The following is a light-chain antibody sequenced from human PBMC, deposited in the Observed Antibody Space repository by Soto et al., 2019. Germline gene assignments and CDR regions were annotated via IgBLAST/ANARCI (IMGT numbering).Light chain of an antibody. V-gene: IGKV3-15*01. CDR2: GAS. CDR1: QSVSSY. Sequence: EIVLTQSPGTLSLSPGERPTLSCRASQSVSSYLAWYQQKPGQAPRLLMYGASIRATSFPARFSGSGSGTEFTLTIRSLQSEDVAIYYCQQYHNWPRTFGQGTKVDIK. J-gene: IGKJ1*01. CDR3: QQYHNWPRT.